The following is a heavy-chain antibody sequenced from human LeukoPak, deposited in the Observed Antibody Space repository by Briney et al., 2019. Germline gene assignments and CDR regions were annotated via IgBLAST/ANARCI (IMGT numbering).Heavy chain of an antibody. J-gene: IGHJ4*02. CDR1: GIIFSTYA. V-gene: IGHV3-48*01. Sequence: GGSLRLSCEFSGIIFSTYAMNWVRQAPGKGLEWISYISGSSSGSTSIIHYADSVKGRFTISRDNSKNTLYLQMNSLRAEDTAVYYCAKPAISGDNDYWGQGTLVTVSS. CDR3: AKPAISGDNDY. CDR2: ISGSSSGSTSII. D-gene: IGHD3-10*01.